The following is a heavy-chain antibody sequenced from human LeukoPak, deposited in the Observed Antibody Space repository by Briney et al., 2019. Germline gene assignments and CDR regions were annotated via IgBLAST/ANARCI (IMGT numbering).Heavy chain of an antibody. CDR3: AKYYYGSGSSDFDY. D-gene: IGHD3-10*01. CDR2: ISGSGGST. V-gene: IGHV3-23*01. J-gene: IGHJ4*02. Sequence: GGSLRLSCAASGFTFSSYAMSWVRQAPGKGLEWVSAISGSGGSTYYADSVKGRFTISRDNSKNTLYLQMNSLRAEDSAVYYCAKYYYGSGSSDFDYWGQGTLVTVSS. CDR1: GFTFSSYA.